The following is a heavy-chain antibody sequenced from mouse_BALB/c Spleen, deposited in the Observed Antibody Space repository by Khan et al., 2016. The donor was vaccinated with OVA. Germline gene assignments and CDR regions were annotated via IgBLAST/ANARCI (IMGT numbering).Heavy chain of an antibody. CDR2: IYPGGDNA. J-gene: IGHJ2*01. CDR3: ARGDGYYVYFDY. Sequence: QVQLKESGPELVKPGASVKMSCKASGYTFTYYVITWVKQRTGQGLEWIGEIYPGGDNAYYNERFKGKATLTADKSSNTTHMQLSSLTSEEAVVYFCARGDGYYVYFDYWGQGTTLTVSS. D-gene: IGHD2-3*01. V-gene: IGHV1-77*01. CDR1: GYTFTYYV.